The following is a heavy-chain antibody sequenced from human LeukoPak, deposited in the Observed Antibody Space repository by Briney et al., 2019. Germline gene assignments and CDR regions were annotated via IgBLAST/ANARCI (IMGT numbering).Heavy chain of an antibody. D-gene: IGHD3-22*01. V-gene: IGHV1-69*13. CDR1: GGTFSSYA. CDR2: IIPIFGTA. J-gene: IGHJ4*02. Sequence: ASVKVSCKASGGTFSSYAISRVRQAPGQGLEWMGGIIPIFGTANYAQKFQGRVTITADESTSTAYMELSSLRSEDTAVYYCASPSEDYYDSSGKLDYWGQGTLVTVSS. CDR3: ASPSEDYYDSSGKLDY.